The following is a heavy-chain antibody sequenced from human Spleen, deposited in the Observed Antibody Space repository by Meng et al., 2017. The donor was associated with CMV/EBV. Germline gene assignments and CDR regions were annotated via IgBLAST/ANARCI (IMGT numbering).Heavy chain of an antibody. CDR2: ISSSGNIK. J-gene: IGHJ4*02. Sequence: GESLKISCAASGFTFSSYSMNWVRRAPGKGLEWVSYISSSGNIKYYADSVKGRFTISRDNAKNSLYLQMNSLRADDTAVYYCARDHGSQYYDTTGYPGHWGQGTLVTVSS. CDR3: ARDHGSQYYDTTGYPGH. D-gene: IGHD3-22*01. V-gene: IGHV3-48*04. CDR1: GFTFSSYS.